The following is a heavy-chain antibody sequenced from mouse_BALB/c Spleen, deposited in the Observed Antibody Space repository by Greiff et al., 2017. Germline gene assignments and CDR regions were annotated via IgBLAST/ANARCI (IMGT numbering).Heavy chain of an antibody. V-gene: IGHV1-55*01. CDR3: ARGLRWYFDV. J-gene: IGHJ1*01. CDR2: IYPGSGST. CDR1: GYNFTSYW. Sequence: QVQLQQPGAELVKPGTSVKLSCKASGYNFTSYWINWVKLRPGQGLEWIGDIYPGSGSTNYNEKFKSKATLTVDTSSSTAYMQLSSLASEDSALYYCARGLRWYFDVWGAGTTVTVPS. D-gene: IGHD2-4*01.